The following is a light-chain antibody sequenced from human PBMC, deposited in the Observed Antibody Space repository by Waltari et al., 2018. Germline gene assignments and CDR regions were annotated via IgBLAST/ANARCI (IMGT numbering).Light chain of an antibody. CDR3: VLYLGSDSWV. J-gene: IGLJ3*02. CDR1: SGSVSTNYY. V-gene: IGLV8-61*01. Sequence: QTVVTQEPSFSVSPGGTVTLTCGLTSGSVSTNYYPSWYQQTPGQAPRALIYNTYSRSSGVPERVSGSILGNKAALTITGAQADDESDYYCVLYLGSDSWVFGGGTKLTVL. CDR2: NTY.